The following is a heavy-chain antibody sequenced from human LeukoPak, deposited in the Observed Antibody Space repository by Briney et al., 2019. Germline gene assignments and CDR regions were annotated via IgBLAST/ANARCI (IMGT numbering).Heavy chain of an antibody. Sequence: GASVKVSCKASGYTFTSYGISWVRQAPGQGLEWMGWISAYNGNTNYAQKLQGRVTMTTDTSTSTAYMELRSLRSDDTAVYYCARGGNYGSGSAGGYYMDVWGKGTTVTISS. V-gene: IGHV1-18*01. J-gene: IGHJ6*03. CDR1: GYTFTSYG. CDR2: ISAYNGNT. D-gene: IGHD3-10*01. CDR3: ARGGNYGSGSAGGYYMDV.